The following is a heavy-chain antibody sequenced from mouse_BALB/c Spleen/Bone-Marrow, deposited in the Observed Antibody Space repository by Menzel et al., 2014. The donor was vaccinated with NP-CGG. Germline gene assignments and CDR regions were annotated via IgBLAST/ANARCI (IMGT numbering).Heavy chain of an antibody. Sequence: DVKLVESGGGLVKPGGSLKLSCSASGFTFSSSIMSWVRQTPEKRLEWVATISTGGTYTNYPDSVKGRFTISRDNAKNTLYLQMSSLKSEDTAMYYCSRGYGNCFDYWGQGTTLTVSS. D-gene: IGHD2-10*02. V-gene: IGHV5-6-4*01. J-gene: IGHJ2*01. CDR3: SRGYGNCFDY. CDR2: ISTGGTYT. CDR1: GFTFSSSI.